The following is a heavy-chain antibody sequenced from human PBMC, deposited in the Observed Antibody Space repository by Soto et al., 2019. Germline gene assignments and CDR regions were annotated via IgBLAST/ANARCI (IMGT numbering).Heavy chain of an antibody. CDR2: IYYRGIA. CDR3: ARLEGLATISYYFDF. J-gene: IGHJ4*02. V-gene: IGHV4-39*01. Sequence: NPSETLSLTCSVSDDSINSDKYYWGWIRQPPGKVLEWIGIIYYRGIAYYNPSLQTRVTISLDKSKSQFSLKLISVTAADSAVYFCARLEGLATISYYFDFWGPGALVTVSS. CDR1: DDSINSDKYY. D-gene: IGHD5-12*01.